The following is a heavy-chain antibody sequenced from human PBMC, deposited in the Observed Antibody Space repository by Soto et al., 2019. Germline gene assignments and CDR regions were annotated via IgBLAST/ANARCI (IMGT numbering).Heavy chain of an antibody. D-gene: IGHD2-2*01. J-gene: IGHJ6*02. CDR2: ISYDGSNK. V-gene: IGHV3-30-3*01. Sequence: GGSLRLSCAASGFTFSSYAMHWVRQAPGKGLEWVAVISYDGSNKYYADSVKGRFTISRDNSKNTLYLQMNSLRAEDTAVYYCARGGEGYCSSTSCFPHYYYYYGMDVWGQGTTVTVSS. CDR1: GFTFSSYA. CDR3: ARGGEGYCSSTSCFPHYYYYYGMDV.